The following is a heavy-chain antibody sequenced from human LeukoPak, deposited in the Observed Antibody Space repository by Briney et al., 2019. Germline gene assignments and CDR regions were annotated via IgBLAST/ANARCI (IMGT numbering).Heavy chain of an antibody. D-gene: IGHD3-3*01. CDR2: IKQDGSEK. CDR3: ARDRRAPCYGFRSGYIDHYYMDV. J-gene: IGHJ6*03. CDR1: EFTFNNYW. Sequence: PGGSLRLSCAASEFTFNNYWMSWVRQAPGKGLEWVANIKQDGSEKYYVDSVKGRFTISRDNAKNSLYLQMNSLRAEDTAVYYCARDRRAPCYGFRSGYIDHYYMDVWGKGTTVTVSS. V-gene: IGHV3-7*01.